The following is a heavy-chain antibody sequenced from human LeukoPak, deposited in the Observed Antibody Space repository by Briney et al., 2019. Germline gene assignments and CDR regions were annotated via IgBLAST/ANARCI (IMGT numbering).Heavy chain of an antibody. CDR2: IYYSGST. D-gene: IGHD5-24*01. J-gene: IGHJ4*02. CDR1: GGSISSYY. CDR3: ARTDGYNYYDY. V-gene: IGHV4-59*01. Sequence: SETLSLTCTVSGGSISSYYWNWIRQPPGKGLEWIGYIYYSGSTNYNPSLKSRVTISVDTSKNQFSLKLSSVTAADTAVYYCARTDGYNYYDYWGQGTLVTVSS.